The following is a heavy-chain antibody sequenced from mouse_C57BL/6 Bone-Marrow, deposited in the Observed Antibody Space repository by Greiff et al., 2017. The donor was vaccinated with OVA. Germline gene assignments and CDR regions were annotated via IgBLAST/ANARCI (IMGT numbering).Heavy chain of an antibody. J-gene: IGHJ3*01. CDR1: GYTFTDYE. V-gene: IGHV1-15*01. D-gene: IGHD2-1*01. CDR3: TPSFYPGVWFAY. Sequence: VKLMESGAELVRPGASVTLSCKASGYTFTDYEMHWVKQTPVHGLEWIGAIDPETGGTAYNQKFKGKAILTADKSSSTAYMELRSLTSEDSAVYYCTPSFYPGVWFAYWGQGTLVTVSA. CDR2: IDPETGGT.